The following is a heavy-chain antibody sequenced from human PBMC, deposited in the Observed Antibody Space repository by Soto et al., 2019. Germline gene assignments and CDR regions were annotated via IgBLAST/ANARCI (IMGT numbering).Heavy chain of an antibody. CDR2: IIPIFGTA. J-gene: IGHJ6*02. Sequence: QVQLVQSGAEVKKPGSSVKVSCKASGGTFSSYAISWVRQAPGQGLEWMGGIIPIFGTANYAQKFQGRVTITADESTSTAYRELSSLRSEDTAVYYCACRSGGNSEAYYYYGMDVWGQGTTVTVSS. CDR1: GGTFSSYA. D-gene: IGHD2-21*02. CDR3: ACRSGGNSEAYYYYGMDV. V-gene: IGHV1-69*12.